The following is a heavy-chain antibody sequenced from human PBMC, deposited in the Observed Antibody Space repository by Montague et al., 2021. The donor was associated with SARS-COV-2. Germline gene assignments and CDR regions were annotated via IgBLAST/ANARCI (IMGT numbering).Heavy chain of an antibody. J-gene: IGHJ4*02. Sequence: CAISGDSVWSNTAAWNWIRQSPSGGLEWLGRTYYRSKWTSDYATSVESRISIDPDTSKHQFFLHLRSVTPEDTGVYYCVRVTGGGQSGFDVWGQGTLVTVSS. V-gene: IGHV6-1*01. CDR2: TYYRSKWTS. CDR1: GDSVWSNTAA. D-gene: IGHD1-26*01. CDR3: VRVTGGGQSGFDV.